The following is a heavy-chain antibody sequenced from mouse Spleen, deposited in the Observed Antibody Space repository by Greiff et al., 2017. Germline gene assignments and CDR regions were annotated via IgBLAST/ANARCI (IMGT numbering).Heavy chain of an antibody. J-gene: IGHJ2*01. CDR2: ISSGGSYT. D-gene: IGHD1-1*01. Sequence: VESGGGLVKPGGSLKLSCAASGFTFSSYAMSWVRQTPEKRLEWVATISSGGSYTYYPDSVKGRFTISRDNAKNTLYLQMSSLRSEDTAMYYCARHKTTVPFDYWGQGTTLTVSS. V-gene: IGHV5-9-3*01. CDR3: ARHKTTVPFDY. CDR1: GFTFSSYA.